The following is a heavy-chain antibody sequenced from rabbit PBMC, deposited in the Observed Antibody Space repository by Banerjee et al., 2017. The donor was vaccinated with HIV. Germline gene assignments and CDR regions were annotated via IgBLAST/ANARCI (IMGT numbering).Heavy chain of an antibody. CDR1: GIDFSSYYY. CDR3: ARDRGYTMDGMDL. Sequence: QSLEESGGDLVKPGASLTLTCKASGIDFSSYYYICWVRQAPGKGLEWIGCINTSSGNTVYASWAKGRFTISKTSSTTVTLQMTSLTAADTATYFCARDRGYTMDGMDLWGQGTLVTVS. J-gene: IGHJ6*01. D-gene: IGHD1-1*01. V-gene: IGHV1S40*01. CDR2: INTSSGNT.